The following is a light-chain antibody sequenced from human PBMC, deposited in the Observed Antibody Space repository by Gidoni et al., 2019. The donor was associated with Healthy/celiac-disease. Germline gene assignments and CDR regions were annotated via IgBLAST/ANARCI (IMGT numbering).Light chain of an antibody. J-gene: IGLJ1*01. CDR3: SSYAGSNNLYV. Sequence: QPALTQPPSASGSPGQSVTISCTGHSSDVGGYNYVSWYQQHPGKAPKLMIYEVSKRPSGVPDRFSGSKSGNTASLTVSGLQAEDDADYYCSSYAGSNNLYVFGTGTKVTVL. CDR1: SSDVGGYNY. CDR2: EVS. V-gene: IGLV2-8*01.